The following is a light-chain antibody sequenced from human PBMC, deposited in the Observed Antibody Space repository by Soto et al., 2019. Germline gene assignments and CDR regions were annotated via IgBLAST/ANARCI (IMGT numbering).Light chain of an antibody. CDR3: TSYAGNNDYVL. CDR2: EVT. CDR1: SSDVGGYEY. J-gene: IGLJ2*01. V-gene: IGLV2-8*01. Sequence: QSALTQPPSASGSPRQSVTISCTGTSSDVGGYEYVSWYQQHPGRAPKLIIYEVTKRPLGVPDRFSGSKSGNMASLTVSGLQAEDEADYYCTSYAGNNDYVLFGGGTQLTVL.